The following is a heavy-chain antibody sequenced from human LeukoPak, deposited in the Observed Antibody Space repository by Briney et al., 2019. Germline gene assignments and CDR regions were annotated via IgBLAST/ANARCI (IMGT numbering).Heavy chain of an antibody. J-gene: IGHJ3*02. CDR1: GYSFTNYW. Sequence: GESLKISCKGSGYSFTNYWIGWVRQMPGKGLEWMGIIYPDDSDTRYSPSFQGQVTISADKPINTAYLQWTSLKASDTAMYYCARHPLDSSDHYRSDAFDIWGQGTMVTVSS. CDR2: IYPDDSDT. CDR3: ARHPLDSSDHYRSDAFDI. V-gene: IGHV5-51*01. D-gene: IGHD3-22*01.